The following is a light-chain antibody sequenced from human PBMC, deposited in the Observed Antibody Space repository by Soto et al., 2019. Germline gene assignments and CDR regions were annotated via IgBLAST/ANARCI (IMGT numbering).Light chain of an antibody. Sequence: DIQITQSPCSLPASVGDRVPITYRAGQGISNYLAWYQQKPGKVPKLPIYAASTLQSGVPFRFSGSGSGTDFTLTISRLQPEDVATYYCQKYNSAPFTFGPGTKVDI. J-gene: IGKJ3*01. V-gene: IGKV1-27*01. CDR1: QGISNY. CDR3: QKYNSAPFT. CDR2: AAS.